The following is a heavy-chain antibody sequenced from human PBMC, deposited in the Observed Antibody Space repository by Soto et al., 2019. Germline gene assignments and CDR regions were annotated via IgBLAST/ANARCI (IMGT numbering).Heavy chain of an antibody. CDR3: ARQRRDFDY. Sequence: PSETLSLTCAVSGGPISSGGYYWSWIRQPPGKGLHWIGYIFSSGSTNYNPSLKSRVTISVDTSKNQFSLNLCSVSAADTAVYYCARQRRDFDYWGQGSLVTVSS. V-gene: IGHV4-61*08. D-gene: IGHD6-25*01. J-gene: IGHJ4*02. CDR1: GGPISSGGYY. CDR2: IFSSGST.